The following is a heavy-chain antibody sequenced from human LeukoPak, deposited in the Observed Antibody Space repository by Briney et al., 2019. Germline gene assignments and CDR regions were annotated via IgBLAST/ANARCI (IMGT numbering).Heavy chain of an antibody. V-gene: IGHV3-30*02. CDR3: AKDGTVAGIDASSLDY. Sequence: GGSLRLFCAASGFTFRSYGMHWVRQAPGKGLEWVAFLRSDGSNKYNADSVKGRFTISRDNSKSTLYLQMNSLRAEDTAVYYCAKDGTVAGIDASSLDYWGQGTLVTVSS. J-gene: IGHJ4*02. CDR1: GFTFRSYG. CDR2: LRSDGSNK. D-gene: IGHD6-19*01.